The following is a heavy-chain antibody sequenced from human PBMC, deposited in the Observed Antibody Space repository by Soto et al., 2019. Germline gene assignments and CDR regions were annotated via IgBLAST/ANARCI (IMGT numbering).Heavy chain of an antibody. J-gene: IGHJ4*02. CDR1: GGSVSSSSYY. CDR2: IYYSGST. V-gene: IGHV4-39*07. Sequence: SETLSLTCTVSGGSVSSSSYYWGWVRQPPGKGLEWIGNIYYSGSTNYNPSLKSRVTISVDKSKNQFSLKLISVSAADTAVYYCARDSPSDYYGSGSYLDYWGQGTLVTVSS. D-gene: IGHD3-10*01. CDR3: ARDSPSDYYGSGSYLDY.